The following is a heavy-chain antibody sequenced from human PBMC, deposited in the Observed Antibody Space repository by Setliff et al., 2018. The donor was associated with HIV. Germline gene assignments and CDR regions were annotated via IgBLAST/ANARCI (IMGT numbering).Heavy chain of an antibody. CDR1: GGSISSKDHC. Sequence: SETLSLTCTVSGGSISSKDHCWGWIWQSPGKGLEWIATIYFRGSAYYNPSLRSRVTISVDTSKNQFSLKVNSVTAADSAVYYCARQNSGWGVGLYYFDYWGQGTLVTVSS. V-gene: IGHV4-39*01. D-gene: IGHD6-19*01. CDR2: IYFRGSA. CDR3: ARQNSGWGVGLYYFDY. J-gene: IGHJ4*02.